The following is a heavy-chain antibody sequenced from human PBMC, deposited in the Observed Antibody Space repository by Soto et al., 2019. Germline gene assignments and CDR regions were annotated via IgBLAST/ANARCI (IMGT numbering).Heavy chain of an antibody. D-gene: IGHD5-12*01. CDR1: GGTFSSYA. Sequence: QVQLVQSGAEVKKPGSSVKVSCKASGGTFSSYAISWVRQAPGQGLEWMGGIIPIFGTANYAQKFQGRVTIPADESTSTAYMELRSLRSEETAVYYCATTGDGYGNSAKADYWGQGPLVTVYS. V-gene: IGHV1-69*01. CDR2: IIPIFGTA. CDR3: ATTGDGYGNSAKADY. J-gene: IGHJ4*02.